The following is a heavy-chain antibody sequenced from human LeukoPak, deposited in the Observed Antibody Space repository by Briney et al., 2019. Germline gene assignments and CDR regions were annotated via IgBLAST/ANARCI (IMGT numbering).Heavy chain of an antibody. Sequence: PGESLKISCQVSGCIFTNYWIGWVRQMPGKGLESMGIIYPADSDTTYSPSFEGQVTISADKSIDTVYLQWSSLKASDTATYYCARQSRDGSKTRGYYFDSWGQGTLVTVSS. J-gene: IGHJ4*02. CDR1: GCIFTNYW. CDR3: ARQSRDGSKTRGYYFDS. D-gene: IGHD3-10*01. CDR2: IYPADSDT. V-gene: IGHV5-51*01.